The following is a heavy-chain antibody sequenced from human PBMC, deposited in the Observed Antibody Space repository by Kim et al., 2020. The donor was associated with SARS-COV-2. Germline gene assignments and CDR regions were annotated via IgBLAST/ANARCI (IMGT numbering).Heavy chain of an antibody. D-gene: IGHD3-10*01. Sequence: GESLKISCKGSGYSFTSYWIGWVRQMPGKGLEWMGIIYPGDSDTRYSPSFQGQVTISADKSISTAYLQWSSLTASDTAMYYCARRSITMVRGVIPDDAFDIWGQATMVTVSS. CDR1: GYSFTSYW. CDR3: ARRSITMVRGVIPDDAFDI. J-gene: IGHJ3*02. CDR2: IYPGDSDT. V-gene: IGHV5-51*01.